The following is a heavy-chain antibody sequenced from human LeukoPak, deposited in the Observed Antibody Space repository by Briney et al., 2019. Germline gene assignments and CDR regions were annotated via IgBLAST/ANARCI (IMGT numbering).Heavy chain of an antibody. CDR3: VRRRAEA. V-gene: IGHV3-21*06. J-gene: IGHJ5*02. CDR2: ISTSSSYI. CDR1: GFTFSSYA. Sequence: GGSLRLSCAASGFTFSSYAMSWVRQAPGKGLEWVSSISTSSSYIYYADSVKGRFTISRDNAESSLFLQMSSLRAEDTAVYYCVRRRAEAWGQGTLVTVSS.